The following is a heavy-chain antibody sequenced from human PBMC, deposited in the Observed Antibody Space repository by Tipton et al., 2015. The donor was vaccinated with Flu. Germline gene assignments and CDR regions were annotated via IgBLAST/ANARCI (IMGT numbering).Heavy chain of an antibody. V-gene: IGHV4-61*02. CDR2: IYTSGST. CDR1: GGSISSGSYY. Sequence: LRLSCTVSGGSISSGSYYWSWIRQPAGKGLEWIGRIYTSGSTNYNPSLKSRVTISVDTSKNQFSLKLRSVTAADTAVYYCARGGYSYGYGKNYYYYGMDVWGQGP. D-gene: IGHD5-18*01. J-gene: IGHJ6*02. CDR3: ARGGYSYGYGKNYYYYGMDV.